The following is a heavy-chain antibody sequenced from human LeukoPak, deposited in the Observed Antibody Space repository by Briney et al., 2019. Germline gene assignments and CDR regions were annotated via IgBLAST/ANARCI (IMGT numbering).Heavy chain of an antibody. CDR1: GGSISTSNYY. D-gene: IGHD5-24*01. CDR3: ARVLRDGYKRAYYFDY. CDR2: IYYSGST. Sequence: PSETLSLTCTVSGGSISTSNYYWGWIRQPPGKGLEWIGSIYYSGSTYYNPSLKSRVTISVDTSKNQFSLKLSSVTAADTAVYYCARVLRDGYKRAYYFDYWGQGTLVTVSS. V-gene: IGHV4-39*07. J-gene: IGHJ4*02.